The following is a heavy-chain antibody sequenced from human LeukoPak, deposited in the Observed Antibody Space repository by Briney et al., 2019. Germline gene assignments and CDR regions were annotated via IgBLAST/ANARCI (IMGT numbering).Heavy chain of an antibody. CDR3: AKAHNWNYYYGMDV. V-gene: IGHV3-43*02. J-gene: IGHJ6*02. CDR1: GFTFDDYA. Sequence: GGSLRRSCAASGFTFDDYAMHWVRQAPGKGLEWVSLISGDGGSTYYADSVKGRFTISRDNSKNSLYLQMNSLRTEDTALYYCAKAHNWNYYYGMDVWGQGTTVTVSS. CDR2: ISGDGGST. D-gene: IGHD1-20*01.